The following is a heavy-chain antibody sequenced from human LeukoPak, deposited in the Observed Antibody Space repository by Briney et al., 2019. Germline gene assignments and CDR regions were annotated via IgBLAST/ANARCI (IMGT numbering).Heavy chain of an antibody. CDR1: GGSFRGYY. V-gene: IGHV4-34*01. Sequence: SETLSLTCAVHGGSFRGYYWSWIRQPPGKGLEWIGEISHSGSTSYNPPLKSRVTISVDTSKNQFSLKLSSVTAADTAVYYCARGQRRVRGVLWGQGTLVTVSS. CDR2: ISHSGST. J-gene: IGHJ4*02. CDR3: ARGQRRVRGVL. D-gene: IGHD3-10*01.